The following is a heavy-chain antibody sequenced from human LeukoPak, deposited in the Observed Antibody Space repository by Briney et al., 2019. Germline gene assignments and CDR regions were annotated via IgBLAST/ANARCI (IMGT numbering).Heavy chain of an antibody. V-gene: IGHV3-21*01. CDR2: ISGSSSYI. D-gene: IGHD6-13*01. CDR1: GFTFSRYS. J-gene: IGHJ6*04. CDR3: ARYISWWDV. Sequence: GGSLRLSCAASGFTFSRYSMNWVRQAPGKGLEWVSSISGSSSYIYYADSVKGRFTISRHNAKNSLYLQMNSLRAEDTAVYYCARYISWWDVWGKGTTVTISS.